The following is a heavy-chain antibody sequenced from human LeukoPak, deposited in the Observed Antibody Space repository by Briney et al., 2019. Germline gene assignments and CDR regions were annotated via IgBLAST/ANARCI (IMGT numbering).Heavy chain of an antibody. J-gene: IGHJ4*02. V-gene: IGHV4-39*01. D-gene: IGHD6-13*01. Sequence: SETLSLTCTVSGGSISSSSYYWGWIRQPPGKGLEWIGNINYSGSTYYNPSLKSRVTISVDTSNDQFSLRLSSVIAADTAVYYCAGLAYSSRWGYFDYWGQGTLFTVSS. CDR1: GGSISSSSYY. CDR3: AGLAYSSRWGYFDY. CDR2: INYSGST.